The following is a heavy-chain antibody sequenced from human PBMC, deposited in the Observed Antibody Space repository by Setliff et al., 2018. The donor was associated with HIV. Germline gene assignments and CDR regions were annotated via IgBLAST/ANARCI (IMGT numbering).Heavy chain of an antibody. Sequence: SETLSLTCTVSGGSISSTNYFWGWIRQPPGKGLEWIGTIYYHGSTYYNPSLKSRVTVSIDTSKNQFSLQLTSVTAADTAVYYCVNPSGAMGDFDSWGQGMLVTVSS. V-gene: IGHV4-39*01. CDR2: IYYHGST. J-gene: IGHJ4*02. CDR3: VNPSGAMGDFDS. D-gene: IGHD3-16*01. CDR1: GGSISSTNYF.